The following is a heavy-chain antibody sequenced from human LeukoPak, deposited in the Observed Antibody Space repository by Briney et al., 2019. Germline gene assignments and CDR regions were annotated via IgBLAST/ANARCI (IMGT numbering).Heavy chain of an antibody. J-gene: IGHJ4*02. Sequence: ASVKVSCKASGYTFTSYAMHWVRQAPGQRLEWMGWINAGNGNTKYPQKFQGRVTITRDTSASTAYMELSSLRSEDTAVYYCARDLSSGYDPRYYFDYWGQGTLVTVSS. D-gene: IGHD5-12*01. V-gene: IGHV1-3*01. CDR3: ARDLSSGYDPRYYFDY. CDR1: GYTFTSYA. CDR2: INAGNGNT.